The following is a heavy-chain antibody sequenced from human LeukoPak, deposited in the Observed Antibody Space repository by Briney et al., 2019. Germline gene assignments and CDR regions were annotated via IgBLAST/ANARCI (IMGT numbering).Heavy chain of an antibody. J-gene: IGHJ4*02. V-gene: IGHV3-23*01. CDR3: AKDHEQWLTYFDY. D-gene: IGHD6-19*01. Sequence: GGSLRLSCAASGFTFSSYAMSWVRQAPGKGLEWVSVISGSGGSTYYADSVKGRFTISRDNSKNTLYLQMSSLRAEDTAVYYCAKDHEQWLTYFDYWGRGTLVTVSS. CDR2: ISGSGGST. CDR1: GFTFSSYA.